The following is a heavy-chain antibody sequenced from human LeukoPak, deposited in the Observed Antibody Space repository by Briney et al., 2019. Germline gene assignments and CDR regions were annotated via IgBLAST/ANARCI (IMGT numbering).Heavy chain of an antibody. J-gene: IGHJ6*03. CDR2: INSNSGGT. D-gene: IGHD6-6*01. Sequence: ASVKVSCKASAYTFTSYGISWVRQAPGQGLEWMGWINSNSGGTNYAQKFQGRVTMTRDTSTTTAYMELNRLRSDDTAVYYCARVRRPEYSSSSYYYYMDVWGKGTTVTVSS. V-gene: IGHV1-2*02. CDR3: ARVRRPEYSSSSYYYYMDV. CDR1: AYTFTSYG.